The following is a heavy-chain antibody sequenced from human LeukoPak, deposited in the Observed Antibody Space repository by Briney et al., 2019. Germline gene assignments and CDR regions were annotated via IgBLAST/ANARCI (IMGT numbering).Heavy chain of an antibody. J-gene: IGHJ6*02. CDR1: GGSISSYY. Sequence: SETLSLTCTVSGGSISSYYRSWIRQPPGKGLEWIGYIYYSGSTNYNPSLKSRVTISVDTSKNQFSLKLSSVTAADTAVYYCARHPYYYYGMDVWGQGTTVTVSS. CDR2: IYYSGST. V-gene: IGHV4-59*08. CDR3: ARHPYYYYGMDV.